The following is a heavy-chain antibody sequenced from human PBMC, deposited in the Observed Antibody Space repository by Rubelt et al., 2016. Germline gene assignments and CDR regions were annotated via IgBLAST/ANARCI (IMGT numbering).Heavy chain of an antibody. V-gene: IGHV4-38-2*02. CDR3: GGDSSGYTRDAFDI. CDR2: IYHSGST. D-gene: IGHD3-22*01. J-gene: IGHJ3*02. Sequence: QVQLQESGPGLVKPSQTLSLTCTVSGYSISSGYYWGWIRQPPGKGLEWIGSIYHSGSTYYNPSLKSVVTISVDTSKYNVSLKLSSVTAADTAVYYCGGDSSGYTRDAFDIWGQGTMVTVSS. CDR1: GYSISSGYY.